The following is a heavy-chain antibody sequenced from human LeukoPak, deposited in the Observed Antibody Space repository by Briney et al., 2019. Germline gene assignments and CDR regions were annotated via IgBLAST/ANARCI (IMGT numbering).Heavy chain of an antibody. V-gene: IGHV3-48*04. D-gene: IGHD2-21*01. Sequence: GGSLRLSCAASGFTFSSYSMNWVRQAPGKGLEWVSYISSSSSTIYYADSVKGRFTISRDNAKNSLYLQMNSLRAEDTAVYYCALIGVVIPPDTYDVWGQGTLVTVSS. J-gene: IGHJ3*01. CDR3: ALIGVVIPPDTYDV. CDR2: ISSSSSTI. CDR1: GFTFSSYS.